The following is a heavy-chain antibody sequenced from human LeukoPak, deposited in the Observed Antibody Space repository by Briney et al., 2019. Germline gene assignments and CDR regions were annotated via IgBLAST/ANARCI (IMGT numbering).Heavy chain of an antibody. J-gene: IGHJ4*02. Sequence: GGSLRLSCAASGFTFSDYYMSWIRQAPGKGLEWVSYISSSGSTIYYADSVKGRFTISRDNAKNSLYLQMNSLRAEDTAVYYCARDFRSSSDSIYFDYWGQGTLVTVSS. D-gene: IGHD6-6*01. CDR2: ISSSGSTI. V-gene: IGHV3-11*01. CDR1: GFTFSDYY. CDR3: ARDFRSSSDSIYFDY.